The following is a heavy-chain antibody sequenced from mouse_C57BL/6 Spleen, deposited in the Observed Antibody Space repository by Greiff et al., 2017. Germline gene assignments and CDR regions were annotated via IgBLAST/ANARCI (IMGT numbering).Heavy chain of an antibody. CDR1: GYTFTSYD. D-gene: IGHD2-4*01. CDR3: ARVGDYDYDETPGFAY. CDR2: IYPRDGST. V-gene: IGHV1-85*01. J-gene: IGHJ3*01. Sequence: VQLQQSGPELVKPGASVKLSCKASGYTFTSYDINWVKQRPGQGLEWIGWIYPRDGSTKYNEKFKGKATLTVDTSSSTAYMELHSLTAEDSAVYFCARVGDYDYDETPGFAYWGQGTLVTVSA.